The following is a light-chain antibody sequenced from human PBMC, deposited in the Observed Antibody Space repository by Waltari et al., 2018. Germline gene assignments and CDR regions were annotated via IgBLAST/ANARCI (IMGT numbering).Light chain of an antibody. CDR1: QGISSY. CDR2: AAS. J-gene: IGKJ1*01. CDR3: QQYNTYSRT. Sequence: IQLTQSPSSLSASVGDRVTITCRASQGISSYLAWYQQKPGKAPKLLIYAASTLQSGVPSRFSGSGSGTDFTLTISSLQPEDFATYYCQQYNTYSRTFGQGTTVEVK. V-gene: IGKV1-9*01.